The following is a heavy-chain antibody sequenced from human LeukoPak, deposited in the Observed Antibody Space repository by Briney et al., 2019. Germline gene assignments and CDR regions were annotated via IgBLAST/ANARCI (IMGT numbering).Heavy chain of an antibody. J-gene: IGHJ4*02. CDR3: ARAPPIQLWFLIKNFDY. V-gene: IGHV1-8*01. Sequence: ASVKVSCKASGYTFTSYDINWVRQATGQGLGWMGWMNPNSGNTGYAQKFQGRVTMTRNTSISTAYMELSSLRSEDTAVYYCARAPPIQLWFLIKNFDYWGQGTLVTVSS. D-gene: IGHD5-18*01. CDR1: GYTFTSYD. CDR2: MNPNSGNT.